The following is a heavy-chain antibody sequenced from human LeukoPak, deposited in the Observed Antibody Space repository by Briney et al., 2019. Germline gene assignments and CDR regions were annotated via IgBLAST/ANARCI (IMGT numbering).Heavy chain of an antibody. CDR3: ARRSYNSPFRY. Sequence: SEALSLTCSVSGGSISSSNYYWSWIRQPAGKGLEWIGRIYTSESTNYNPSLKSRVTISVDTSRNQFSLNLRSVTAADTAVYYCARRSYNSPFRYWGQGTPVTVSS. V-gene: IGHV4-61*02. J-gene: IGHJ4*02. D-gene: IGHD5-24*01. CDR2: IYTSEST. CDR1: GGSISSSNYY.